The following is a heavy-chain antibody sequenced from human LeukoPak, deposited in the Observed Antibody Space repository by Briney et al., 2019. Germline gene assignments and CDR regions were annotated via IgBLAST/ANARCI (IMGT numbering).Heavy chain of an antibody. Sequence: SETLSLTCAVYGGSFSGYYWSWIRQPPGKGLEWIGEINHSGSTNYNPSLKSRVTISVDTSKNLFSLKLSSVTAADTAVYYCARRRYCSGGSCYSRAFDIWGQGTMVTVSS. CDR3: ARRRYCSGGSCYSRAFDI. V-gene: IGHV4-34*01. CDR2: INHSGST. J-gene: IGHJ3*02. CDR1: GGSFSGYY. D-gene: IGHD2-15*01.